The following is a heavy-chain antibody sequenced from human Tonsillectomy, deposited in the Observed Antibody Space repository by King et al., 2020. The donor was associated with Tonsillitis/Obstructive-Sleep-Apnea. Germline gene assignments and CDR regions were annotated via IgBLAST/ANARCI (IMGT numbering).Heavy chain of an antibody. V-gene: IGHV3-30*04. Sequence: VQLVESGGGVVQPGRSLRLSCAASGFTFRSYGIHWVRQAPGKGLEWVAVISYDGSNRYYADSVKGRFTISRDNSKNTLYMQMNSLRAEDTAVYYCAREGGHYYDFWSGPHWYFDLWGRGTLLTGSS. D-gene: IGHD3-3*01. J-gene: IGHJ2*01. CDR2: ISYDGSNR. CDR1: GFTFRSYG. CDR3: AREGGHYYDFWSGPHWYFDL.